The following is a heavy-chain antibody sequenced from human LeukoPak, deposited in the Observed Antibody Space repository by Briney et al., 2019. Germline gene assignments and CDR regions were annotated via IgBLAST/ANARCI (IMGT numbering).Heavy chain of an antibody. CDR3: TTGDADRGGYPP. D-gene: IGHD3-10*01. Sequence: GGSLRLSCAASGFTFSNAWMSWVRQAPGKGLEWVGRIKSKTDGGTTDYAAPVKGRFTISRDDSKNTLYLQMNSLKTEDTAVYYCTTGDADRGGYPPWGQGTLVTVSS. CDR2: IKSKTDGGTT. J-gene: IGHJ5*02. CDR1: GFTFSNAW. V-gene: IGHV3-15*01.